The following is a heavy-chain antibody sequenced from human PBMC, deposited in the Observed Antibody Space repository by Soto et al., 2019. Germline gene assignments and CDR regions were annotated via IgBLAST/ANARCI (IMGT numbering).Heavy chain of an antibody. CDR2: ISPSGGST. CDR1: GYTFTSYY. V-gene: IGHV1-46*01. CDR3: ARLYCSGGGCYGIDY. Sequence: QVQLVQSGAEVKKPGASVKVSCKASGYTFTSYYMHWVRQAPGQGLEWMGIISPSGGSTTYAQKFQGRVRMTRDTSTSTVYMELSSLRSEDTAVYYCARLYCSGGGCYGIDYWGQGTLVTVSS. D-gene: IGHD2-15*01. J-gene: IGHJ4*02.